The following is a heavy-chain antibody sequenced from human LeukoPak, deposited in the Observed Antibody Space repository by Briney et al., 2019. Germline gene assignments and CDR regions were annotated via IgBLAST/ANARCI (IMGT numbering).Heavy chain of an antibody. Sequence: GGSLRLSCAASGFTFSSYGMHWVRQAPGKGLEWVAFIRLDGSNKYYADSVKGRFTISRDNSKNTLYLQMSSLRAEDTAIYYCAKDQGYSYYYLDYWGQGTLVTVSS. CDR3: AKDQGYSYYYLDY. V-gene: IGHV3-30*02. D-gene: IGHD5-18*01. CDR1: GFTFSSYG. CDR2: IRLDGSNK. J-gene: IGHJ4*02.